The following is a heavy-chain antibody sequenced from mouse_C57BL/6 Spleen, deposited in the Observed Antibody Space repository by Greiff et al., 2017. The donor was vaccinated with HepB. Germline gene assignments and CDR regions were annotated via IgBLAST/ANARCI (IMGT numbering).Heavy chain of an antibody. Sequence: QVQLQQPGAELVKPGASVKLSCKASGYTFTSYWMHWVKQRPGQGLEWIGMIHPNSGSTNYNEKFKSKATLTVDKSSSTAYMQLSSLTSEDSAVYYCGIGTTVVAPIDYWGQGTTLTVSS. CDR3: GIGTTVVAPIDY. D-gene: IGHD1-1*01. CDR1: GYTFTSYW. J-gene: IGHJ2*01. V-gene: IGHV1-64*01. CDR2: IHPNSGST.